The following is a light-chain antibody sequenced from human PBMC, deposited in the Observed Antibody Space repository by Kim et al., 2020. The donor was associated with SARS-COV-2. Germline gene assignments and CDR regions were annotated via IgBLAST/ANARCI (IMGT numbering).Light chain of an antibody. V-gene: IGKV1-13*02. CDR1: QGSSSA. CDR3: QQFNSYLGT. CDR2: DAS. J-gene: IGKJ2*01. Sequence: SASVGDRVPSTCRARQGSSSALAWYQQKPGKAPKVLIYDASSLESGVPSRFSGSGSGTDFTLTISSLQPEDFTTSYCQQFNSYLGTFGQGTKLEI.